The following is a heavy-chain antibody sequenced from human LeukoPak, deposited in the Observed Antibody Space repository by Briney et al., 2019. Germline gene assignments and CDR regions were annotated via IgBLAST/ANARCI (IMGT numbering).Heavy chain of an antibody. V-gene: IGHV4-59*01. CDR1: GGSISSYY. CDR3: AREADSSGWYRGAFDI. CDR2: IYYSGST. J-gene: IGHJ3*02. Sequence: SETLSLTCTVSGGSISSYYWSWIRQPPGKGLEWIGYIYYSGSTNYNPSLKSRVTISVDTSKNQFSLKLSSVTAADTAVYYCAREADSSGWYRGAFDIWGQGTMVTVSS. D-gene: IGHD6-19*01.